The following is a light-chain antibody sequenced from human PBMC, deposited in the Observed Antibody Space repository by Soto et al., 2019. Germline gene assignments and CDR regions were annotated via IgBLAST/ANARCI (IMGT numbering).Light chain of an antibody. CDR2: LGS. V-gene: IGKV2-28*01. CDR1: QSLLHSNGYNY. Sequence: DIVMTQSPLSLPVTPGEPASISCRSSQSLLHSNGYNYLDWYLQKPGQSPQLLIYLGSNRASGVPDRFGGSGSGTDFTLKISRVEADDVGVYYCMQALQTPFTFGPGTKVDIK. CDR3: MQALQTPFT. J-gene: IGKJ3*01.